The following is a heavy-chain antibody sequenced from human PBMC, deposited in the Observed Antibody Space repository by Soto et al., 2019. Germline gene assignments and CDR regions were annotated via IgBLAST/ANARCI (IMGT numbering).Heavy chain of an antibody. Sequence: QLQLQESGPGLVKPSETLSLTCSVSGDSIRSSSYYWGWIRQSPGKGLEWIGTIDNKGNTYYKSSLKTRVNISADMSKNQFSLRVTSVTAADTGVFYCATLGRLAFDIWGQGKAVTVSS. CDR3: ATLGRLAFDI. V-gene: IGHV4-39*01. CDR2: IDNKGNT. CDR1: GDSIRSSSYY. D-gene: IGHD3-16*01. J-gene: IGHJ3*02.